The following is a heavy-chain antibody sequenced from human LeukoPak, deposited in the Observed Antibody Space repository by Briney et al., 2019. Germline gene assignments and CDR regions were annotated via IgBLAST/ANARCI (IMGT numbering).Heavy chain of an antibody. Sequence: PSETLSLTCTVSGDSITSSGVYWGWVRQPPGKGLEWVGCAYYGGDTYYNPSLKSRVTISVDTSKNQFSLSLSSVTAADTALYFCARLFSSGWPYFYGLGAWGQGTTVTVSS. J-gene: IGHJ6*02. CDR2: AYYGGDT. CDR1: GDSITSSGVY. CDR3: ARLFSSGWPYFYGLGA. D-gene: IGHD6-19*01. V-gene: IGHV4-39*01.